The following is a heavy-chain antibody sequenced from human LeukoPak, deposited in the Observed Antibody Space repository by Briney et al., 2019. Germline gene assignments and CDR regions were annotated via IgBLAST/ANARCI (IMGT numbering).Heavy chain of an antibody. CDR1: GFSFSDYY. CDR2: IGSSGSTI. D-gene: IGHD1-14*01. V-gene: IGHV3-11*04. J-gene: IGHJ4*02. CDR3: ASAPKGPRMGYFDY. Sequence: GGSLRLSCAASGFSFSDYYMSWIRQAPGKGLEWVTYIGSSGSTIYYADSVKGRFTISRDNAKNSLYLQMNSLRAEDTAVYYCASAPKGPRMGYFDYWGQGTLVTVSS.